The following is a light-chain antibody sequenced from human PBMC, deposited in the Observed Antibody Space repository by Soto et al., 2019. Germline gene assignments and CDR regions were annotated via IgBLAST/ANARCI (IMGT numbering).Light chain of an antibody. CDR3: QQYGTSEII. J-gene: IGKJ5*01. V-gene: IGKV3-20*01. CDR1: QSLASSC. CDR2: DTS. Sequence: ELVLTQSPITLSLSPAERATPSGDTSQSLASSCIAWYQQKPGQAPRLLIYDTSSRASGIPDRFSGSGSGTDFTLTISRLETEDFAVFYCQQYGTSEIIFGQGTRLEI.